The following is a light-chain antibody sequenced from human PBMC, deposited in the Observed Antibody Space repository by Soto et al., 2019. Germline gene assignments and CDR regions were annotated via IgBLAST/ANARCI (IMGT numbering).Light chain of an antibody. CDR3: STYTSRSTLV. CDR2: EVR. Sequence: QSALTQPASVSGSPGQSITISCSGTSRDIGAYNLVSWNQQPPGKAPKLLIYEVRNRPSGISYRFSGSKSGTTASLTISSLLPEDEADYYCSTYTSRSTLVFGGGTKLTVL. CDR1: SRDIGAYNL. V-gene: IGLV2-14*01. J-gene: IGLJ2*01.